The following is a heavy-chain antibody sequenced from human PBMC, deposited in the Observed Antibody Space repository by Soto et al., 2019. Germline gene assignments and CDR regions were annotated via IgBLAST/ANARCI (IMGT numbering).Heavy chain of an antibody. CDR3: ASTTEEYYFDY. Sequence: QVQLVQSGAEVKKPGSSVKVSCKASGGTFSSYTISWVRQAPGQGLEWMGRIIPILGIAYYAQKFQGRVTITADKSTSTAYMGLSGLRSEDTAVYYCASTTEEYYFDYWGQGTLVTVSS. CDR1: GGTFSSYT. J-gene: IGHJ4*02. CDR2: IIPILGIA. D-gene: IGHD4-17*01. V-gene: IGHV1-69*02.